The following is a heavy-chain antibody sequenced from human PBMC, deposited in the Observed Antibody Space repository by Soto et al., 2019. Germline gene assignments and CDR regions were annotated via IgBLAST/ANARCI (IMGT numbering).Heavy chain of an antibody. V-gene: IGHV1-69*01. Sequence: QVQLVQSGAEVKKPGSSVKVSCKASGGTFSSYAISWVRQAPGQGLEWMGGIITIFGTANYAQKFQGRVTIAADESTSTAYMELGSLRSEDTAVYYCARDRPSFYDSSGYYYDWGQGTLVTVSS. CDR1: GGTFSSYA. CDR2: IITIFGTA. J-gene: IGHJ4*02. D-gene: IGHD3-22*01. CDR3: ARDRPSFYDSSGYYYD.